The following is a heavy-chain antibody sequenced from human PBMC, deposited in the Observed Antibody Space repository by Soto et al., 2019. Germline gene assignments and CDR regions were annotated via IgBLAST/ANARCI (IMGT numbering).Heavy chain of an antibody. CDR3: ATPSNDCWSGTCPDG. CDR1: GFSFSSYW. J-gene: IGHJ6*02. V-gene: IGHV3-7*03. D-gene: IGHD3-3*01. CDR2: MNQGGSEI. Sequence: GGSLRLSCGASGFSFSSYWMSWVRQAPGKGLEWVANMNQGGSEINYVDSVRGRFTISRDNAKNLLYLQMNSLRVEDTAVYYCATPSNDCWSGTCPDGWGQGTTVTV.